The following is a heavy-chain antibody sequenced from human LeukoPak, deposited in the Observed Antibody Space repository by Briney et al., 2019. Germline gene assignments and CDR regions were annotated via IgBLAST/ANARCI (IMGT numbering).Heavy chain of an antibody. CDR3: ARRYDWNYVYFDY. CDR2: ISYSGGT. J-gene: IGHJ4*02. Sequence: PSETLSLTCAVSGASIRGGTYYWDWIRQPPGKGLGWIGSISYSGGTYYNPSLKSRVTISRDTSENQFSLKLRSVTAADTAVYYCARRYDWNYVYFDYWGQGTLVTVSS. CDR1: GASIRGGTYY. D-gene: IGHD1-7*01. V-gene: IGHV4-39*01.